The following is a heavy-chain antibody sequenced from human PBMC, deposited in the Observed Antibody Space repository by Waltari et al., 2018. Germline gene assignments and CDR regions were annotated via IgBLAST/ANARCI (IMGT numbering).Heavy chain of an antibody. CDR1: GFTFSSYG. V-gene: IGHV3-30*02. CDR2: IRYDGSNK. Sequence: QVQLVESGGGVVQPGGSLRLSCAASGFTFSSYGMHWVRQAPGKGLEWVGFIRYDGSNKYYADSVKGRFTISRDNSKNTLYLQMNSLRAEDTAVYYCAKDPSSNRLQWWFDPWGQGTLVTVSS. D-gene: IGHD4-4*01. CDR3: AKDPSSNRLQWWFDP. J-gene: IGHJ5*02.